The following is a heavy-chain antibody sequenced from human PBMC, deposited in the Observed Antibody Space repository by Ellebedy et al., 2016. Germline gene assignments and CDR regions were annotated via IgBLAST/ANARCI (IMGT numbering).Heavy chain of an antibody. CDR1: GGSIRSYY. D-gene: IGHD3-3*01. Sequence: SETLSLTCSVSGGSIRSYYWSWVRQSPGKGLEWIGDISYSGNTKYNPSLQSRVVISVDMSKNQFSLRLTSVSAADTALYYCARGGIRIFGEVTKDAFDVWGRGTLVTVSS. J-gene: IGHJ3*01. V-gene: IGHV4-59*01. CDR3: ARGGIRIFGEVTKDAFDV. CDR2: ISYSGNT.